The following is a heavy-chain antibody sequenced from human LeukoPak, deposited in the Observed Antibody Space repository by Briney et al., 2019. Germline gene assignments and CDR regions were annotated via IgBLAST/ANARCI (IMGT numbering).Heavy chain of an antibody. CDR2: IRGSGGST. J-gene: IGHJ4*02. D-gene: IGHD6-13*01. Sequence: GGCLRLSCAASGFTLSSYAMSWVRQAPGKGLEGVSTIRGSGGSTYHADSVKGRFTISRDNSKNTLYLQMNSLRAEDTAVYYCAKGDIPAAGTLDYWGQGTLVTVSS. CDR3: AKGDIPAAGTLDY. V-gene: IGHV3-23*01. CDR1: GFTLSSYA.